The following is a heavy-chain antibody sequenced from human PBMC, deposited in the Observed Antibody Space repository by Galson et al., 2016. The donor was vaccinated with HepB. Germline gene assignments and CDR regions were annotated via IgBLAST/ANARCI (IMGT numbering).Heavy chain of an antibody. CDR2: TSYDGSLT. J-gene: IGHJ5*02. Sequence: SLRLSCAVSGLSFQNYAMHWVRQAPGKGLEWVAFTSYDGSLTYYADSVKGRFTISRDKSKSALYLQMDSLRAEDTALYYCARDRGDGRRSRSHLNHWGQGTLVTVSS. V-gene: IGHV3-30*04. CDR1: GLSFQNYA. CDR3: ARDRGDGRRSRSHLNH. D-gene: IGHD3-16*01.